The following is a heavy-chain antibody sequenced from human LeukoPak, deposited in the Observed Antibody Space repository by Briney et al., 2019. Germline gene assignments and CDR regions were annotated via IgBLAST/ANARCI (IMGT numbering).Heavy chain of an antibody. V-gene: IGHV3-13*01. CDR3: ARSVPLWGGDPSEINWYFDL. J-gene: IGHJ2*01. D-gene: IGHD7-27*01. CDR1: EFTFRNYD. CDR2: IDSSGDT. Sequence: GGSLRLSCAASEFTFRNYDMLCVRQVKGEGLEWVSGIDSSGDTYYTDSVKGRFTISRENAKNSLYLQMNSLRVGDTAVYYCARSVPLWGGDPSEINWYFDLWGRGTLVTVSS.